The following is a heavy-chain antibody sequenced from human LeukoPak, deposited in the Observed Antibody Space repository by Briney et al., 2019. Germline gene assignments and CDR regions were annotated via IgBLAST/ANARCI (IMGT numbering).Heavy chain of an antibody. V-gene: IGHV3-66*01. CDR3: ARDDYALSGGASAS. Sequence: GGSLRLSCAASGFTVSNNYMNWFRRAPGKGLEWVSRIYSAGTTFYADSVKGRFTLSRDNSKNTLNLQMNSLRVEDTAVYYCARDDYALSGGASASWGQGVLVTVSS. CDR2: IYSAGTT. CDR1: GFTVSNNY. J-gene: IGHJ5*02. D-gene: IGHD3-10*01.